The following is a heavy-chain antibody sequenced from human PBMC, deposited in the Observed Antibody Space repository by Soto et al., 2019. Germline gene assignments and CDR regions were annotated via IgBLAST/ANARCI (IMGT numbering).Heavy chain of an antibody. CDR1: ADTFTCYY. CDR2: VNPNSGGR. Sequence: ASVKLAFKASADTFTCYYMHWVRQAPGQGLEGMGSVNPNSGGRNYAQKIQGRVTMTRDTSISTAYMELSRLRSDDTAVYYCARSGFVSYDILSGYLGPSPYDAFDIWGQGTMVTVSS. V-gene: IGHV1-2*02. CDR3: ARSGFVSYDILSGYLGPSPYDAFDI. D-gene: IGHD3-9*01. J-gene: IGHJ3*02.